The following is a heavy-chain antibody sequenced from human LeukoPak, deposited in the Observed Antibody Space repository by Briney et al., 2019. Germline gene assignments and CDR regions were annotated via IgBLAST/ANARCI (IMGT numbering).Heavy chain of an antibody. V-gene: IGHV1-18*01. J-gene: IGHJ5*02. CDR2: ISAYNGNT. Sequence: GASVTVSFKSSGYTFTNHGISWVRQAPGKGREWMGWISAYNGNTNYEEKLQGRVTMTTDTSSSTVYMELRSLRSDDSAVYYCARGPGGGWSNWFDRWGQGALVTVAS. CDR3: ARGPGGGWSNWFDR. D-gene: IGHD6-19*01. CDR1: GYTFTNHG.